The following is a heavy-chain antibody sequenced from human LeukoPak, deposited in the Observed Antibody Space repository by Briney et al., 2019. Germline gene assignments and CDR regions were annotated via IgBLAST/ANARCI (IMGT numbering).Heavy chain of an antibody. D-gene: IGHD4-17*01. CDR3: AREDGDFSFDY. CDR1: GFTFSSYS. V-gene: IGHV3-48*04. J-gene: IGHJ4*02. Sequence: QPGGSLRLSCAASGFTFSSYSMNWVRQAPGKGLEWVSYISSSSSTIYYADSVKGRFTISRDNAKNSLYLQMNSLRAEDTAVYYCAREDGDFSFDYWGQGTLVTVSS. CDR2: ISSSSSTI.